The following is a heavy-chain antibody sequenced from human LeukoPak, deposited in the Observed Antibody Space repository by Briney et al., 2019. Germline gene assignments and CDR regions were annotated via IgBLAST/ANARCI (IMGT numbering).Heavy chain of an antibody. V-gene: IGHV1-2*02. CDR2: INPNSGGT. CDR1: GYTVTGYY. Sequence: ASVKVSCKASGYTVTGYYMHWVRQAPGQGLEWMGWINPNSGGTNYAQKFQGRVTMTRDTSISTAYMELSRLRSDDTAVYYCARSTRPYYDFWSGYPFDYWGQGTLVTVSS. CDR3: ARSTRPYYDFWSGYPFDY. D-gene: IGHD3-3*01. J-gene: IGHJ4*02.